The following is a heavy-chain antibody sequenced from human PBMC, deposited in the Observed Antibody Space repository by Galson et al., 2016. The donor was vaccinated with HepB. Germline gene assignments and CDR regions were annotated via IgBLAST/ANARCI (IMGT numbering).Heavy chain of an antibody. CDR2: ISSDGRNR. CDR1: GFTFYTFT. J-gene: IGHJ4*02. Sequence: SLRLSCAASGFTFYTFTMHWVRQSPGKGPECVAAISSDGRNRHYADYVRGRFTISRDNPRNTLYLQMDSLTTEDTAVYYCARGEIGTTLDWGQGALVTVSS. CDR3: ARGEIGTTLD. D-gene: IGHD4-23*01. V-gene: IGHV3-30-3*01.